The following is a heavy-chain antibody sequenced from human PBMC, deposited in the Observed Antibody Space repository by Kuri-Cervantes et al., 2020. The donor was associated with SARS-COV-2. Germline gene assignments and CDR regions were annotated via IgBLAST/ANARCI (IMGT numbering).Heavy chain of an antibody. CDR1: GFIFSDYA. Sequence: GGSLRLSCEASGFIFSDYAIDWVRQAPANGLEWVAIISYDGSKRYYTDSVKGRFTISKDISKNTLYLEMNSLRVEDTAVYYCARLLGDYGSSSYDVQHYLDYWGQGTLVTVSS. D-gene: IGHD4/OR15-4a*01. CDR2: ISYDGSKR. CDR3: ARLLGDYGSSSYDVQHYLDY. J-gene: IGHJ4*02. V-gene: IGHV3-30-3*01.